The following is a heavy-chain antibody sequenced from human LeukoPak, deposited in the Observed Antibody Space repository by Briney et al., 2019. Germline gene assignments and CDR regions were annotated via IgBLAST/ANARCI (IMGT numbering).Heavy chain of an antibody. Sequence: PSETLSLTCAVNGGSFSGYYWSWIRQPPGKGLEWIGEINHSGSTNYNPSLKSRVTISVDTSKNQFSLKLSSVTAADTAVYYCARGFDSSGYYYLSGALDYWGQGTLVTVSS. CDR3: ARGFDSSGYYYLSGALDY. V-gene: IGHV4-34*01. J-gene: IGHJ4*02. CDR1: GGSFSGYY. D-gene: IGHD3-22*01. CDR2: INHSGST.